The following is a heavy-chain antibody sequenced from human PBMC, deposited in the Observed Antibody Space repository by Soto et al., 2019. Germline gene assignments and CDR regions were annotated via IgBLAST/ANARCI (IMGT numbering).Heavy chain of an antibody. J-gene: IGHJ6*02. Sequence: QVQLQESGPGLVKPSETLSLTCTVSGGSISSYYWSWIRQPPGKGLEWIGYIYYSGSTNYNPSLSSRVTISVDTSTSQFSLKLSSVTAADTAVYYCARHGVMGATTGYYYYGLDVWGQGTTVTVSS. CDR2: IYYSGST. D-gene: IGHD1-26*01. V-gene: IGHV4-59*08. CDR1: GGSISSYY. CDR3: ARHGVMGATTGYYYYGLDV.